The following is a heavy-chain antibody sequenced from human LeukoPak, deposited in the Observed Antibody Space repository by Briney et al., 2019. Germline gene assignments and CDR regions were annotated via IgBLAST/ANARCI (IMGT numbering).Heavy chain of an antibody. CDR3: ARYYYDSSGPDY. CDR1: GYTFTGYY. V-gene: IGHV1-2*06. Sequence: GASVKVSCKASGYTFTGYYMHWVRQAPAQGLEWMGRINPNSGGTNYAQKFQGRVTMTRDTSISTAYMELSRLRSDDTAVYYCARYYYDSSGPDYWGQGTLVTVSS. D-gene: IGHD3-22*01. J-gene: IGHJ4*02. CDR2: INPNSGGT.